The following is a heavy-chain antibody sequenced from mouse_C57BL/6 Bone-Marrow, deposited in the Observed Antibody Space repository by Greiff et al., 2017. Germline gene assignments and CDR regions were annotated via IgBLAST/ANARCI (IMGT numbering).Heavy chain of an antibody. J-gene: IGHJ3*01. Sequence: EVQLVESGGGLVKPGGSLKLSCAASGFTFSSYAMSWVRQTPEQRLEWVATISDGGSYTYYPDNVKGRFTISRDNAKNNLYLQMSHLKSEDTAMYYCARDRRLPFAYWGQGTLVTVSA. CDR3: ARDRRLPFAY. CDR1: GFTFSSYA. D-gene: IGHD2-4*01. CDR2: ISDGGSYT. V-gene: IGHV5-4*01.